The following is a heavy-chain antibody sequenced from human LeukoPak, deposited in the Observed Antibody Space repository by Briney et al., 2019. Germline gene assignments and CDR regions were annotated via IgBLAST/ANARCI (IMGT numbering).Heavy chain of an antibody. Sequence: SETLSLTCSVSGGFNTHYYWSWVRQPPGKGLEWIGYIYHSGSTKYNPSLKSRVTISVDTSKNHFSLKLSSVTAADTAVYYCARSGGARWSGYFDYWGQGTLVTVSS. J-gene: IGHJ4*02. V-gene: IGHV4-59*08. CDR2: IYHSGST. D-gene: IGHD3-3*01. CDR1: GGFNTHYY. CDR3: ARSGGARWSGYFDY.